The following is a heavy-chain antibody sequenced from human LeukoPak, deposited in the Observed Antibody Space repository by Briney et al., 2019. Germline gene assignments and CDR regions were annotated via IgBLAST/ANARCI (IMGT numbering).Heavy chain of an antibody. D-gene: IGHD2-21*01. CDR1: GFTFSSYS. J-gene: IGHJ6*02. CDR2: ISGSGGST. Sequence: GGSLRLSCAASGFTFSSYSMNWVRQAPGKGLEWVSAISGSGGSTYYADSVKGRFTISRDNSKNTLYLQMNSLRAEDTAVYYCAKAPTLFVVVSSGMDVWGQGTTVTVSS. CDR3: AKAPTLFVVVSSGMDV. V-gene: IGHV3-23*01.